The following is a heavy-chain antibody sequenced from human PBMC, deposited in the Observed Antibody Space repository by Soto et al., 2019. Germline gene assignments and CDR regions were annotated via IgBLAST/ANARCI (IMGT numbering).Heavy chain of an antibody. V-gene: IGHV1-69*01. D-gene: IGHD1-26*01. CDR3: ASERSAQDLAC. Sequence: QVQLVQSGTVVQRRGSSVKVSCQASGGTFSSHGMAWVRQAPGQGLEWMGGIIPTFGTPTYAPKFEGRVTITADAPTNTAYMELSTLRSEDTDVYYCASERSAQDLACWGGGTLIRVSS. CDR1: GGTFSSHG. J-gene: IGHJ4*02. CDR2: IIPTFGTP.